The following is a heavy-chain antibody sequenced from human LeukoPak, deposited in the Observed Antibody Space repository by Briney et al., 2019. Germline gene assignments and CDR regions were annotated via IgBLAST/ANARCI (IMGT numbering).Heavy chain of an antibody. CDR3: AKDGVNWNSFDY. Sequence: GGSLRLSCSASGFTLSSYCMHWVRQAPGKGREWVAVMSYDGSNKYYADSVKGRFTISRDNSKNTLYLQMNSLRAEDTAVYYCAKDGVNWNSFDYWGQGTLVTVSS. J-gene: IGHJ4*02. CDR1: GFTLSSYC. CDR2: MSYDGSNK. V-gene: IGHV3-30*18. D-gene: IGHD1-20*01.